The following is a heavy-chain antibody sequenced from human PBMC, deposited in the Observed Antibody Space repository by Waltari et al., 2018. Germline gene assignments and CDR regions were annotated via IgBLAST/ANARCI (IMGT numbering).Heavy chain of an antibody. CDR1: GYTLTELS. J-gene: IGHJ6*02. CDR3: ATTFTMIRRVDRGGMDV. V-gene: IGHV1-24*01. Sequence: QVQLVQSGAEVKKPGASVKVSCKVSGYTLTELSMHWVRQAPGKGLEWMGGFDPEDGETIYAQKFQGRVTMIEDTSTDTAYMELSSLRSEDTAVYYCATTFTMIRRVDRGGMDVWGQGTTVTVSS. D-gene: IGHD3-22*01. CDR2: FDPEDGET.